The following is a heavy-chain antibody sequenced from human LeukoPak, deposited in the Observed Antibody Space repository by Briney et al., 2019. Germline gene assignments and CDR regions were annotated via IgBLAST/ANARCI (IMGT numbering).Heavy chain of an antibody. J-gene: IGHJ6*03. CDR1: GGSISSYS. CDR3: ARGEYSYGYHYYYMDV. V-gene: IGHV4-59*01. D-gene: IGHD5-18*01. CDR2: IYYTGST. Sequence: SETLSLTCTVSGGSISSYSWSWIRQPPGKELEWIGYIYYTGSTNYNPSLKTRVTISVDTSKNQFSLKLTSVTAADTAVYYCARGEYSYGYHYYYMDVWGKGTTVTISS.